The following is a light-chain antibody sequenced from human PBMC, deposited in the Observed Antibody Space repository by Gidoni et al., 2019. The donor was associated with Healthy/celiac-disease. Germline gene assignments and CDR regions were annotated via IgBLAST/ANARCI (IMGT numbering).Light chain of an antibody. CDR2: DVS. Sequence: QSALTQPRSVSGSPGQSVTISCTGTSSDVGGYHYVSWYQQHPGKAPKLMIYDVSKRPSGVPDRFSGSKSGNTASLTISGLQAEDEADYYCCSYAGSYKEVFGGGTKLTVL. V-gene: IGLV2-11*01. J-gene: IGLJ2*01. CDR3: CSYAGSYKEV. CDR1: SSDVGGYHY.